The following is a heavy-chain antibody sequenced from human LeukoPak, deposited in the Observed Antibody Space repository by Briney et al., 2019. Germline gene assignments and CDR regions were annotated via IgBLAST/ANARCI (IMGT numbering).Heavy chain of an antibody. CDR2: FDPEDGET. V-gene: IGHV1-24*01. J-gene: IGHJ6*02. CDR1: GYTLTELS. D-gene: IGHD2-15*01. Sequence: ASVKVSCKVSGYTLTELSMHWVRQAPGKGLEWMGGFDPEDGETVYAQKFQGRVTMTRDTSTSTVYMELSSLRSEDTAVYYCAIHRPGYCSGGSCYSRYYYGMDVWGQGTTVTVSS. CDR3: AIHRPGYCSGGSCYSRYYYGMDV.